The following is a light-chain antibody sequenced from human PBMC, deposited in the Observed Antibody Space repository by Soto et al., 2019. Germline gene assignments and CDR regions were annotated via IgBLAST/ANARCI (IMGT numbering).Light chain of an antibody. CDR3: QQYNNWPFT. Sequence: IVMTQSPATLSVSPGERATLSCRASQSFGNNLAWYQEKPGQAPRLLIYGASTRATGIPARFSGSGSGTEFTLTISSRQSEDFAIYSCQQYNNWPFTFGPGTKVDIK. CDR1: QSFGNN. J-gene: IGKJ3*01. CDR2: GAS. V-gene: IGKV3D-15*01.